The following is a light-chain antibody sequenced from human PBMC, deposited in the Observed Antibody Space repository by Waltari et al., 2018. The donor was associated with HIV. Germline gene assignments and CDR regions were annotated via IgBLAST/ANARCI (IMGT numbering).Light chain of an antibody. CDR3: SSYAGSKNLVV. CDR1: RSDVGGYNY. Sequence: QSALTQPPSASGSPGQSVTISCTGTRSDVGGYNYVSWYQQHPGKAPKLMIYEVTTRPSGVPDRFSGSRSGNTASLTVSELQAEDEADYFCSSYAGSKNLVVFGGGTKLTVL. J-gene: IGLJ2*01. CDR2: EVT. V-gene: IGLV2-8*01.